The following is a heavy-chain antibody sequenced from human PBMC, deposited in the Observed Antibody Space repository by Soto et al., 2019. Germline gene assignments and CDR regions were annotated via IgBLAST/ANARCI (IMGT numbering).Heavy chain of an antibody. V-gene: IGHV4-4*07. CDR3: ARDLYYDSSGYFDY. CDR2: IYTSGST. D-gene: IGHD3-22*01. J-gene: IGHJ4*02. Sequence: QVQLQESGPGLVKPSETLSLTCTVSDGSISSYYWSWIRQPAGKGLEWIGRIYTSGSTNYNPSLKSRVTMSVDTSKNQFSLKLSSVTAADTAVYYCARDLYYDSSGYFDYWGQGTLVTVSS. CDR1: DGSISSYY.